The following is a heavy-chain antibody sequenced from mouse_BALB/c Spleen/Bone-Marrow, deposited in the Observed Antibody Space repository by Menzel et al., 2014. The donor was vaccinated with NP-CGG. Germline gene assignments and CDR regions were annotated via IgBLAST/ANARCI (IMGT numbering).Heavy chain of an antibody. CDR3: ARERGVTRGFYV. CDR1: GFSLTSYG. Sequence: VKLVESGPGLVAPSQSLSIICTVSGFSLTSYGVHWVRQPPGKGLEWLGEIWAGGNTNYYSALMSRLSISKNNSKSQVFLKKNRLEIDETAMCYCARERGVTRGFYVWGAGTTVTVSS. J-gene: IGHJ1*01. D-gene: IGHD2-1*01. CDR2: IWAGGNT. V-gene: IGHV2-9*02.